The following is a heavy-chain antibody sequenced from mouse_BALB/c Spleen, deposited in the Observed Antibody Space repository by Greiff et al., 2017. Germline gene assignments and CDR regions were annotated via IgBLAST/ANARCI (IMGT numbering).Heavy chain of an antibody. D-gene: IGHD1-1*01. V-gene: IGHV5-12-1*01. CDR1: GFAFSSYD. Sequence: EVMLVESGGGLVKPGGSLKLSCAASGFAFSSYDMSWVRQTPEKRLEWVAYISSGGGSTYYPDTVKGRFTISRDNAKNTLYLQMSSLKSEDTAMYYCARQDYYGSSYDYYAMDYWGQGTSVTVSS. CDR2: ISSGGGST. J-gene: IGHJ4*01. CDR3: ARQDYYGSSYDYYAMDY.